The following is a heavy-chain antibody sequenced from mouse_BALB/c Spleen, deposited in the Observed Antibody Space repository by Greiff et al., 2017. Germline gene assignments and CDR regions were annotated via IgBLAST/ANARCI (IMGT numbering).Heavy chain of an antibody. J-gene: IGHJ4*01. CDR2: ISSGSSTI. Sequence: EVKVVESGGGLVQPGGSRKLSCAASGFTFSSFGMHWVRQAPEKGLEWVAYISSGSSTIYYADTVKGRFTISRDNPKNTLFLQMTSLRSEDTAMYYCARSYGNYDYYAMDYWGQGTSVTVSS. CDR3: ARSYGNYDYYAMDY. V-gene: IGHV5-17*02. D-gene: IGHD2-10*02. CDR1: GFTFSSFG.